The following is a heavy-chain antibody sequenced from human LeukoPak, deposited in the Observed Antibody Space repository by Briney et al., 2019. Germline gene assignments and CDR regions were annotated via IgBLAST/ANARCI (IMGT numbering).Heavy chain of an antibody. V-gene: IGHV3-23*01. CDR3: ARDQDIILMGHGMDV. CDR1: GFTFSSHA. D-gene: IGHD1-26*01. Sequence: PGGSLRLSCAASGFTFSSHAMTWVRQAPGKGLEWVSTIGGAAGSRNFADSVRGRFTISRDNSNNTLFLHMTNLRAEDTAVYYCARDQDIILMGHGMDVWGQGTTVTVSS. CDR2: IGGAAGSR. J-gene: IGHJ6*02.